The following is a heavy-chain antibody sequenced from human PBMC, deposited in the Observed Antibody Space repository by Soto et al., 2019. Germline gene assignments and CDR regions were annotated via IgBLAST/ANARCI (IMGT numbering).Heavy chain of an antibody. D-gene: IGHD3-10*01. CDR3: ARDRGWPRAYFDY. CDR1: GFTFRNHG. V-gene: IGHV3-33*01. CDR2: IWYDGSNQ. J-gene: IGHJ4*02. Sequence: QVQLVESGGGVVQPERSLRLSCAASGFTFRNHGMHWVRQAPGKGLEWVGVIWYDGSNQYHAESVKGRFIMSRDNSKNMLYLQMDSLRDEDTAVYFCARDRGWPRAYFDYWGQGTLVTVSS.